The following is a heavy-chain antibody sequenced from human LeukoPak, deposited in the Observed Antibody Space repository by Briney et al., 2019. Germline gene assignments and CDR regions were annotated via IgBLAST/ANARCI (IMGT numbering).Heavy chain of an antibody. CDR2: ISGSGGST. J-gene: IGHJ6*02. Sequence: RGSLRLSCAASGFTFSSYAMSWVRQAPGKGLEWVSAISGSGGSTYYADSVKGRFTISRDNSKNTLYLQMNSLRAEDTAVYYCARVSTVTTYYYYYGMDVWGQGTTVTVSS. CDR3: ARVSTVTTYYYYYGMDV. V-gene: IGHV3-23*01. CDR1: GFTFSSYA. D-gene: IGHD4-17*01.